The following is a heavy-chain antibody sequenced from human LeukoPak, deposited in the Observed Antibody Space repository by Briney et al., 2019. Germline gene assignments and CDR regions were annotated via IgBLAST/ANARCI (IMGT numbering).Heavy chain of an antibody. CDR3: ARDSGSDWTPGKYYFDY. D-gene: IGHD6-19*01. J-gene: IGHJ4*02. CDR1: GAILTTKK. Sequence: PGGSLNSSCQPPGAILTTKKLNGVGKAQGKGLGGASSISSSSSYIYYADSVKGRFTISRHNAKNSLYLQMNSLRAEDTAVYYCARDSGSDWTPGKYYFDYWGQGTLVSVSS. CDR2: ISSSSSYI. V-gene: IGHV3-21*01.